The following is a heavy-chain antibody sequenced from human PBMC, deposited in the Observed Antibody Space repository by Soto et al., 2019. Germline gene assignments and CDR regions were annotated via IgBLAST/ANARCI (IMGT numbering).Heavy chain of an antibody. V-gene: IGHV4-4*02. CDR1: GGYISSSNW. J-gene: IGHJ5*02. Sequence: SETLSRTCGVCGGYISSSNWWRRVRQPPGKGLEWIGEIYHSGSTNYNPSLKSRVTISVDKSKNQFSLKLSSVTAADTAVYYCARARLVKYSSSTNWFDPWGQG. D-gene: IGHD6-6*01. CDR3: ARARLVKYSSSTNWFDP. CDR2: IYHSGST.